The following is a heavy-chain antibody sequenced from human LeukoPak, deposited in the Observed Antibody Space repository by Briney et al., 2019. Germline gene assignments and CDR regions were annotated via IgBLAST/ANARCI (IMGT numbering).Heavy chain of an antibody. Sequence: GGSLRLSCAASGFSFSSYWMSLVRQAPGKGLEWVANIKQDGSEKYYVDSVKGRFTISRDNTKNTLYLQMHSLRAEDTAVFYCARSTGDFWSAYYVHWGQGTLVTVSS. CDR1: GFSFSSYW. D-gene: IGHD3-3*01. CDR2: IKQDGSEK. V-gene: IGHV3-7*01. CDR3: ARSTGDFWSAYYVH. J-gene: IGHJ4*02.